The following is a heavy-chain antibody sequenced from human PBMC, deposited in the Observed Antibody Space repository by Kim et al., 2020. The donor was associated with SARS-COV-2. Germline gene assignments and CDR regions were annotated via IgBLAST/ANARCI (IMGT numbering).Heavy chain of an antibody. CDR3: ARAEPDPRLHLGELSDPIAFDI. Sequence: ASVKVSCKASGYTFTGYYMHWVRQAPGQGLEWMGRINPNSGGTNYAQKFQGRVTMTRDTSISTAYMELSRLRSDDTAVYYCARAEPDPRLHLGELSDPIAFDIWGQGTMVTVSS. J-gene: IGHJ3*02. CDR1: GYTFTGYY. V-gene: IGHV1-2*06. CDR2: INPNSGGT. D-gene: IGHD3-16*02.